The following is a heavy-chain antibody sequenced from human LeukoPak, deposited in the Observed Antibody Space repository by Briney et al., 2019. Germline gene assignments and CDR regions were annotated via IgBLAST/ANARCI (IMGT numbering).Heavy chain of an antibody. V-gene: IGHV1-8*03. J-gene: IGHJ4*02. CDR3: ARGPMKRRYSSSYVVDY. CDR2: MNPDSGNT. Sequence: ATVKVSCKASGYTFTSYDINWVRQATGQGLEWMGWMNPDSGNTGYAQTFQGRVTITRNTSISTAYIELSSLRSEDTSVYYCARGPMKRRYSSSYVVDYWGQGTLVTVSS. CDR1: GYTFTSYD. D-gene: IGHD6-6*01.